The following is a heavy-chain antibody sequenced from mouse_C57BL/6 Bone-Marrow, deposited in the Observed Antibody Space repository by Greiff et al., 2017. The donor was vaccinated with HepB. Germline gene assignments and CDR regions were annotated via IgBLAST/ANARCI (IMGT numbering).Heavy chain of an antibody. D-gene: IGHD4-1*01. V-gene: IGHV1-82*01. J-gene: IGHJ2*01. Sequence: VQLQQSGPELVKPGASVKISCKASGYAFSSSWMNWVKQRPGEGLEWIGRIYPGDGDTNYNGKFKGKATLTADKSSSTAYMQLSSLTAEDSAVYFCARDWDDFDYWGQGTTLTVSS. CDR3: ARDWDDFDY. CDR1: GYAFSSSW. CDR2: IYPGDGDT.